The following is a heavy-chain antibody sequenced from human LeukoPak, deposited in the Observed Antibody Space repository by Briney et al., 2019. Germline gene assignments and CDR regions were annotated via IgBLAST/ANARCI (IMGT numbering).Heavy chain of an antibody. J-gene: IGHJ4*02. D-gene: IGHD1-1*01. CDR1: GFTFSSYA. CDR2: ISGSGGST. CDR3: AKDHNPPLLYFDY. V-gene: IGHV3-23*01. Sequence: GGSLRLSCAASGFTFSSYAMSWVRQAPGKGLEWVSAISGSGGSTYYADTVKGRFTISRDNSKNTLYLQMNSLRAEDTAVYYCAKDHNPPLLYFDYWGQGTLVTVSS.